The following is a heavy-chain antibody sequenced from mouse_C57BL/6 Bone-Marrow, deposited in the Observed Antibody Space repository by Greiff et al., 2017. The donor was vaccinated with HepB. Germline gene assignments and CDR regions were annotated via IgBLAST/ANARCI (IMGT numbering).Heavy chain of an antibody. V-gene: IGHV1-78*01. CDR2: IYPRDGST. J-gene: IGHJ2*01. D-gene: IGHD3-2*02. Sequence: VQLQESDAELVKPGASVKISCKVSGYTFTDHTIHWMKQRPEQGLEWIGYIYPRDGSTKYNEKFKGKATLTADKSSSTAYMQLNSLTSEDSAVYFCARRAAQSTYYFDYWGQGTTLTVSS. CDR3: ARRAAQSTYYFDY. CDR1: GYTFTDHT.